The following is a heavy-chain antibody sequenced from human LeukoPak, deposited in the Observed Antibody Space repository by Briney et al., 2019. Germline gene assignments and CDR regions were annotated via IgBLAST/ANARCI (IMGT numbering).Heavy chain of an antibody. Sequence: GGSLRLSCAASGFTFSSYSMNWVRQAPGKGLEWASSISSSSSYIYYADSVKGRFTISRDNAKNSLYLQMDSLRDEDTAVFYCARGGAAAARKRGVDLWGQGTLVTVSS. V-gene: IGHV3-21*01. J-gene: IGHJ5*02. CDR3: ARGGAAAARKRGVDL. CDR1: GFTFSSYS. D-gene: IGHD3-10*01. CDR2: ISSSSSYI.